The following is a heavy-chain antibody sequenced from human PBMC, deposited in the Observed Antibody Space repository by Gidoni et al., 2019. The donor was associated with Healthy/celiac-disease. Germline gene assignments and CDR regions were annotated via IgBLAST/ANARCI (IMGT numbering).Heavy chain of an antibody. CDR3: ARDLGAVAGYYYYGMDV. J-gene: IGHJ6*02. Sequence: EVQLVESGGGLVQPGGSLRLSCAASGFPFSSYEMNWVRQAPGKGLEWVSYISSSGSTIYYADSVKGRFTISRDNAKNSLYLQMNSLRAEDTAVYYCARDLGAVAGYYYYGMDVWGQGTTVTVSS. CDR2: ISSSGSTI. V-gene: IGHV3-48*03. CDR1: GFPFSSYE. D-gene: IGHD6-19*01.